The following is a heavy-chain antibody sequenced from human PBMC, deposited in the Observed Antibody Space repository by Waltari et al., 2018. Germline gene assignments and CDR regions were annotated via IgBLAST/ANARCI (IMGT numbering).Heavy chain of an antibody. Sequence: QLQLQESGPRLVRPSETLSLICRVSGVSITSTRHYWAWIRQSPGQGLEWIGPVSYSGTTYVSPSLKSRVSVSRDTSKNQVSLILGSVTAADMAVYYCATYIGASVGTAAFDVWGQGTMVTVSS. CDR3: ATYIGASVGTAAFDV. CDR2: VSYSGTT. V-gene: IGHV4-39*01. CDR1: GVSITSTRHY. J-gene: IGHJ3*01. D-gene: IGHD5-12*01.